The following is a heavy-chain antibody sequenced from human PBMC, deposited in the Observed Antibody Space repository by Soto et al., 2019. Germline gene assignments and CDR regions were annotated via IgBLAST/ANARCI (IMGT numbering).Heavy chain of an antibody. Sequence: GGSLRLSCAASGFTFRSYWMSWVRQAPGKGLEWVANIKQDGSEKYYVDSVKGRFTISRDNAKKSLYLQMNSLRAEDTAVYYCARDNRSGGYEDTDSWGQGTPVTVSS. CDR1: GFTFRSYW. CDR2: IKQDGSEK. CDR3: ARDNRSGGYEDTDS. J-gene: IGHJ4*02. V-gene: IGHV3-7*03. D-gene: IGHD5-12*01.